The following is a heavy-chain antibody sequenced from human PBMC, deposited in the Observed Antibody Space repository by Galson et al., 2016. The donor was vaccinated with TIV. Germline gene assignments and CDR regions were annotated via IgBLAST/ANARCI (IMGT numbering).Heavy chain of an antibody. D-gene: IGHD6-19*01. CDR3: ARGATSDWPFDY. V-gene: IGHV1-3*01. Sequence: SVKVSCKASGGTFKIHSITWVRQAPGQGLEWMGWINAGNGDTKYSQKFQGRVTVSRDTSASTAYMALSSLTSEDTAMYYCARGATSDWPFDYWGQATLVTVSS. CDR2: INAGNGDT. CDR1: GGTFKIHS. J-gene: IGHJ4*02.